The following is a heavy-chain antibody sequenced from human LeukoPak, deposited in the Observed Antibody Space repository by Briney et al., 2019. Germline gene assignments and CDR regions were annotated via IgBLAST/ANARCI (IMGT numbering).Heavy chain of an antibody. Sequence: GGSLRLSCAASGFTFSSYAMSWVRQAPGKGLEWVSAISGSGGSTYYADSVKGRFTISRDNSKNTLYLQMNSLRAEDTAVYYCAKGRSTYYYDSSGYSDYWGQGALVAVSS. CDR1: GFTFSSYA. CDR2: ISGSGGST. J-gene: IGHJ4*02. D-gene: IGHD3-22*01. CDR3: AKGRSTYYYDSSGYSDY. V-gene: IGHV3-23*01.